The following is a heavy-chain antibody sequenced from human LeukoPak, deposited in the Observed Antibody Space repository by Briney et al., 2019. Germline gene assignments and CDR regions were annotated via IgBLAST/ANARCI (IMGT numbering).Heavy chain of an antibody. CDR1: GFTFSSYS. V-gene: IGHV3-48*04. D-gene: IGHD6-13*01. CDR2: ISVSTTMI. Sequence: GGSLRLSCAASGFTFSSYSMNWVRQAPGKGLEWVSYISVSTTMIHYADSVKGRFTISRDNAKNSLYLQMNSLRAEDTAVYYCARGTPQLVRNRNWFDPWGQGTLVTVSS. CDR3: ARGTPQLVRNRNWFDP. J-gene: IGHJ5*02.